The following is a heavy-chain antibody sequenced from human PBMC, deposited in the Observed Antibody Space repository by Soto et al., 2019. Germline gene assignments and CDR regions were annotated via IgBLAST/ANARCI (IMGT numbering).Heavy chain of an antibody. Sequence: QVQLVQSGAEVKKPGSSVTVSCNASGGTFSSYTISWVRQAPGQGLEWMGSIIPILGIANYAQQFQGRVSITADKSTSTAYMELSSLRSEDTAVYYCAREAWAHYGSGRYHAMDVWGQGTTVTVSS. D-gene: IGHD3-10*01. J-gene: IGHJ6*02. CDR2: IIPILGIA. CDR1: GGTFSSYT. CDR3: AREAWAHYGSGRYHAMDV. V-gene: IGHV1-69*08.